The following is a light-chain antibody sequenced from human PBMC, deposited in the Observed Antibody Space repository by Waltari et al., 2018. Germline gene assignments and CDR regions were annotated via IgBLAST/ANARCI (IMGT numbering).Light chain of an antibody. V-gene: IGKV1-5*03. CDR1: QSIITW. Sequence: DIQMTQSPSTLSESVGDRVTIACRASQSIITWLAWYQERPGKVPKLLIYQASPLKSGVPSRFSGSGSGTEFTLTISSLQPDDFATYYCQQHSTYPITFGQGTRLEIK. J-gene: IGKJ5*01. CDR3: QQHSTYPIT. CDR2: QAS.